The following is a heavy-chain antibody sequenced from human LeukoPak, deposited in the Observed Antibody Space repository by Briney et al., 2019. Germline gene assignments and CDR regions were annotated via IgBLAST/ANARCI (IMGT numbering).Heavy chain of an antibody. V-gene: IGHV1-69*13. CDR1: GGTFSSYA. D-gene: IGHD5-18*01. CDR3: ARDSGSYGYWWFDP. Sequence: SVKVSCKXSGGTFSSYAISWVRQAPGQGLERMGGIIPIFGTANYAQKFQGRVTITADESTSTAYMELSSLRSEDTAVYYCARDSGSYGYWWFDPWGQGTLVTVSS. J-gene: IGHJ5*02. CDR2: IIPIFGTA.